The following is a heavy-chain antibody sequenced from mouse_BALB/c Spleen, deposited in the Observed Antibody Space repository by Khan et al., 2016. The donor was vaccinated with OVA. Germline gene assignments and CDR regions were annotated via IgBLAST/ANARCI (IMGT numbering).Heavy chain of an antibody. CDR1: GYSITSDYA. Sequence: EVQLVESGPGLVKPSQSLSLTCTVTGYSITSDYAWNWIRQFPGNKLEWMGYISSTGSTSYNPSLKSRISITRDTSKNQFFLQLKSVTTEDTATYYSARSLYYSYGYAFDFWGRGTSVTVSS. J-gene: IGHJ4*01. CDR2: ISSTGST. V-gene: IGHV3-2*02. CDR3: ARSLYYSYGYAFDF. D-gene: IGHD2-12*01.